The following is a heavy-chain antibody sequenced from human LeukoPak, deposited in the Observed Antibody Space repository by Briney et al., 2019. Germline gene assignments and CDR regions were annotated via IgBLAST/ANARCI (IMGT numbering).Heavy chain of an antibody. D-gene: IGHD6-13*01. Sequence: PSETLSLTCTVSGGSISSYYWSWIRQPPGKGLEWIGYIYYSGSTNYNPSLKSRVTISVDTSKNQFSLKLSSVTAADTAVYYCARVGTAHSSHIISISWYYFDYWGQGTLVTVSS. CDR2: IYYSGST. CDR1: GGSISSYY. J-gene: IGHJ4*02. CDR3: ARVGTAHSSHIISISWYYFDY. V-gene: IGHV4-59*01.